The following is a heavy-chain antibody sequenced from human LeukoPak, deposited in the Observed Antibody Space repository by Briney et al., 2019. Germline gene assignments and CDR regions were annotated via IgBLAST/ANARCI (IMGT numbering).Heavy chain of an antibody. CDR1: GYSIDHYA. V-gene: IGHV1-18*01. Sequence: ASVTVSCKASGYSIDHYAISWVRQAPGQGLEWMGWSSAYSDDTDYAQRFQGRVTMTTDTTTNTAYLELRNLRSDDTAVYFCARSSVTWEPKSRDDYWGQGTLVTVSS. CDR3: ARSSVTWEPKSRDDY. CDR2: SSAYSDDT. J-gene: IGHJ4*02. D-gene: IGHD1-26*01.